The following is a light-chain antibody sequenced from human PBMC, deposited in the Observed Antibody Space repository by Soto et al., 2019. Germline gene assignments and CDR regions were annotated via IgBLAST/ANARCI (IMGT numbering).Light chain of an antibody. CDR2: DAS. V-gene: IGKV1-5*01. CDR1: QSITTW. Sequence: DIQMTQSPSTLSASVGDRVNITCRASQSITTWLAWYQQKPGKAPKLLIYDASSLESGVPSRFSGSGSGTEFILTISSLQPDDFATYYCQQYNSYWTFGQGTK. J-gene: IGKJ1*01. CDR3: QQYNSYWT.